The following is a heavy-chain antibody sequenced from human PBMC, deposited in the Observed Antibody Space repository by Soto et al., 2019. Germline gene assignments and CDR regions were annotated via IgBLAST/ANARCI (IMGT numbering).Heavy chain of an antibody. V-gene: IGHV3-30*18. Sequence: QVQLVESGGGVVQPGRSLRLSCAASGFTFSSYGIHWVRQAPGKGLEWLAFISYDGGNKYYADSVKGRFTISRDNSKNTLFLQMNSLRAEDTAVYYCAKVMITFGGSRYGLDVWGQRTTVTVSS. D-gene: IGHD3-16*01. J-gene: IGHJ6*02. CDR2: ISYDGGNK. CDR3: AKVMITFGGSRYGLDV. CDR1: GFTFSSYG.